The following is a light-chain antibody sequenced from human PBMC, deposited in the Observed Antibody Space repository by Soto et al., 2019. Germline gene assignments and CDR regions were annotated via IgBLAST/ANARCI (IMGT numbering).Light chain of an antibody. J-gene: IGKJ5*01. CDR3: QQYNSWSTIT. V-gene: IGKV3-15*01. Sequence: EIVMTQSPATLSVSPGERATLSCRASQSISSKLGWYQQRPGQAPRLLIYGASTRATGIPARCSGSGCGTEVILTISSLQSEDSVVYYCQQYNSWSTITFGQGTRLEIK. CDR2: GAS. CDR1: QSISSK.